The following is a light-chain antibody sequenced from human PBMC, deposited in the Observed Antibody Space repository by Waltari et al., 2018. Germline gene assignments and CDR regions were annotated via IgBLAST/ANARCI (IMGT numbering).Light chain of an antibody. CDR1: SSDVGGYNY. Sequence: QSALTQPASVSGSPGQSITISCTGTSSDVGGYNYVSWYQHHPGTTPKLILFDVNRRPSGGSHRFAGSKSGNTASLTISGLQAEDEADYYCGSYTTRATHVFGIGTKVTVL. CDR2: DVN. J-gene: IGLJ1*01. CDR3: GSYTTRATHV. V-gene: IGLV2-14*03.